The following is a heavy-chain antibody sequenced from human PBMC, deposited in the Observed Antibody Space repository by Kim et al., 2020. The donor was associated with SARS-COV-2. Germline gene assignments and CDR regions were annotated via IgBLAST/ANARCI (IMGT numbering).Heavy chain of an antibody. D-gene: IGHD3-22*01. V-gene: IGHV4-34*01. CDR2: INHSGST. J-gene: IGHJ4*02. CDR3: ARFKEEVSMIVVVISAVSSYADY. CDR1: GGSLSGYY. Sequence: SETLSLTCSVYGGSLSGYYWSWIRQPPGKGLEWIGEINHSGSTNDKPSLKSRVTISVETSKNKFSLKLSSVTAADTADYYCARFKEEVSMIVVVISAVSSYADYWGQGTLVTVSS.